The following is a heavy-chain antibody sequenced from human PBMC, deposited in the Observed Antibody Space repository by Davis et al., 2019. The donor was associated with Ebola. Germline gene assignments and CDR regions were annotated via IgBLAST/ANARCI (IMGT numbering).Heavy chain of an antibody. J-gene: IGHJ3*02. D-gene: IGHD3-22*01. CDR1: GFTFDDYG. Sequence: PGGSLRLSCAASGFTFDDYGMSWVRQAPGKGLEWVSGINWNGGSTGYADSVKGRFTISRDNAKNSLYLQMNSLRAEDTALYYCARGGYYDSSGYPNAFDIWGQGTMVTVSS. V-gene: IGHV3-20*04. CDR2: INWNGGST. CDR3: ARGGYYDSSGYPNAFDI.